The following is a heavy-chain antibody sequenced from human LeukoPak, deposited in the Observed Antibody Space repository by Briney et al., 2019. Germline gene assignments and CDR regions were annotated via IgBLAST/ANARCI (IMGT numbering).Heavy chain of an antibody. D-gene: IGHD1-26*01. CDR1: GFIFSSHW. CDR2: MKHDGSEK. J-gene: IGHJ4*02. CDR3: TKGDGRSGSDY. Sequence: GSLRLSCAASGFIFSSHWMTWVRPAPGKGLEWVAIMKHDGSEKYYVDSVKGRFTISRDNAESSLYRQMNSLRAEDTAVYYCTKGDGRSGSDYWGQGTLVTVSS. V-gene: IGHV3-7*01.